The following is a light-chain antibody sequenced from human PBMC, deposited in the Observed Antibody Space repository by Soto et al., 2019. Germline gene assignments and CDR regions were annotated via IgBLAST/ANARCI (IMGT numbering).Light chain of an antibody. V-gene: IGKV3-11*01. J-gene: IGKJ1*01. CDR1: QSVSSY. CDR3: QQRRNWPPT. CDR2: AAS. Sequence: EIVLTQSPATLSLSPGERATLSCRASQSVSSYLAWYQQKPGQAPRLLIYAASNRATGIPARFSGSGSGTDFTLTISSLEPEDFAVYYCQQRRNWPPTFGLGTKVEIK.